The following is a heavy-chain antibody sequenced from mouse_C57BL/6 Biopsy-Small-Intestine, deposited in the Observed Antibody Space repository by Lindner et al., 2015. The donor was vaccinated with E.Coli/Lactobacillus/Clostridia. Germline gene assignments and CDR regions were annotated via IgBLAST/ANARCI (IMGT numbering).Heavy chain of an antibody. Sequence: VQLQESGAELVKPGASVKISCKASGYAFSSYWMNWVKQRPGKGLEWIGQIYPGDGDTNYNGKFKGKATLTADKSSSTAYMELRSLTSEDSAVYFCASIFNWDYFDYWGQGTTLTVSS. CDR1: GYAFSSYW. D-gene: IGHD4-1*01. J-gene: IGHJ2*01. CDR2: IYPGDGDT. V-gene: IGHV1-80*01. CDR3: ASIFNWDYFDY.